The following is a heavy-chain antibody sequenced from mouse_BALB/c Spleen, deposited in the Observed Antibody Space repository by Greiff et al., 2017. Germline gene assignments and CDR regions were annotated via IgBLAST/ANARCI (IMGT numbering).Heavy chain of an antibody. J-gene: IGHJ4*01. CDR1: GFTFSSYA. V-gene: IGHV5-9-4*01. Sequence: EVQLVESGGGLVKPGGSLKLSCAASGFTFSSYAMSWVRQSPEKRLEWVAEISSGGSYTYYPDTVTGRFTISRDNAKNTLYLEMSSLRSEDTAMYYCARGGITTRPDYAMDYWGQGTSVTVSS. CDR2: ISSGGSYT. CDR3: ARGGITTRPDYAMDY. D-gene: IGHD2-4*01.